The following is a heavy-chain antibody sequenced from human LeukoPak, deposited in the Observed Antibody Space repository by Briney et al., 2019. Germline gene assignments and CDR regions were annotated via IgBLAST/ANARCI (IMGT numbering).Heavy chain of an antibody. D-gene: IGHD2-2*01. J-gene: IGHJ4*02. CDR1: GFTFSSYA. CDR3: AKDALLRYCSSTRCLLDY. Sequence: PGGSLRLSCAASGFTFSSYAMSWVRQAPGKGLEWVSAISGSGGSTYYADSVKGRFTISRDNSKNTLYLQMNSLRAEDTAVYYCAKDALLRYCSSTRCLLDYWGQGTLVTVSS. V-gene: IGHV3-23*01. CDR2: ISGSGGST.